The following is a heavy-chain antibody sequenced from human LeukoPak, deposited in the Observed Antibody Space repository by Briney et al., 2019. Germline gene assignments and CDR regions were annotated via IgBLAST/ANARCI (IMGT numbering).Heavy chain of an antibody. V-gene: IGHV3-23*01. CDR2: ISGSGGST. D-gene: IGHD1-14*01. J-gene: IGHJ6*02. CDR1: GFTFSSYA. CDR3: AREIGGTNYYYYGMDV. Sequence: PGGSLRLSCAASGFTFSSYAMSWVRQAPGKGLEWVSAISGSGGSTYYADSVKGRFTISRDNSKNTLNLQVNSLRAEDTAVYYCAREIGGTNYYYYGMDVWSQGTTVTVSS.